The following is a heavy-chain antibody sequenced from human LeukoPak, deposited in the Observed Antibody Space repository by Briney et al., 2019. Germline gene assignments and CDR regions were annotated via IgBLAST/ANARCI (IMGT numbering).Heavy chain of an antibody. D-gene: IGHD2-21*02. V-gene: IGHV4-38-2*02. CDR2: VYHSGIS. J-gene: IGHJ1*01. CDR3: ARDGGDAEYFQH. Sequence: SETLSLTCAVSGYSIRSAYYWGWIRQSPGKGLEWIGSVYHSGISYSNPSLKSRVSISVDTSKNQFSLKLSSVTAADTAVYYCARDGGDAEYFQHWGQGTLVTVSS. CDR1: GYSIRSAYY.